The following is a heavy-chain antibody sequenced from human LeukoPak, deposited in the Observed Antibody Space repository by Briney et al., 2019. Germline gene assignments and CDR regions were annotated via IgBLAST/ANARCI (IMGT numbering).Heavy chain of an antibody. D-gene: IGHD6-19*01. Sequence: GGSLRLSCAASGFTVSSNYMSWVRQAPGKGLEWVSVIYSGGSTYYADSVKGRFTISGDNSKNTLYLQMNSLRAEDTAVYYCARDVLARTDYYYMDVWGKGTTVTVSS. CDR3: ARDVLARTDYYYMDV. J-gene: IGHJ6*03. V-gene: IGHV3-66*02. CDR1: GFTVSSNY. CDR2: IYSGGST.